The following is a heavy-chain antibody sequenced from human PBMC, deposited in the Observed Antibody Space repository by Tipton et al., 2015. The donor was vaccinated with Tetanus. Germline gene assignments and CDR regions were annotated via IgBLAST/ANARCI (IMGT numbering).Heavy chain of an antibody. CDR2: IYYSGST. CDR3: ARDQARGARGCHDFEY. V-gene: IGHV4-31*03. D-gene: IGHD1-26*01. Sequence: TLSLTCTVSGGSISSGGYYWSWIRQHPGKGLEWIGDIYYSGSTYYNPSLKSRVTISVDTSKNQFSLMLNSVTAADTAVYYCARDQARGARGCHDFEYSGQGALVTVSS. CDR1: GGSISSGGYY. J-gene: IGHJ4*02.